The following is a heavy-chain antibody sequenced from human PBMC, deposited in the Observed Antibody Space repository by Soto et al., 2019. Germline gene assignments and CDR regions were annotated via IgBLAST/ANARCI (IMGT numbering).Heavy chain of an antibody. Sequence: PGGSLRLSCAASGFTFDDYTMHWVRQAPGKGLEWVSLISCDGGSTYYADSVKGRFTISRDNSKNSLYLQMNSLRTEDTALYYCAKDMRRITIFGVPTHYYYGMDVWGQGTTVTVSS. CDR1: GFTFDDYT. D-gene: IGHD3-3*01. CDR2: ISCDGGST. V-gene: IGHV3-43*01. CDR3: AKDMRRITIFGVPTHYYYGMDV. J-gene: IGHJ6*02.